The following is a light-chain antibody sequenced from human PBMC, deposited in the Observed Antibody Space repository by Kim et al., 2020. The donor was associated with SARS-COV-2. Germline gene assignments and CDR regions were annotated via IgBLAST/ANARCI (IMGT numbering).Light chain of an antibody. CDR2: RNN. V-gene: IGLV10-54*01. J-gene: IGLJ3*02. Sequence: QAGLTQPPSVSKGLRQTATLTCTGNSNNVGNEGAAWLQHHQGHPPKLLSYRNNNRPSGISERLSASRSGNTASLTITGLQPEDEADYYCSAWDSSLSAWVFGGGTQLT. CDR3: SAWDSSLSAWV. CDR1: SNNVGNEG.